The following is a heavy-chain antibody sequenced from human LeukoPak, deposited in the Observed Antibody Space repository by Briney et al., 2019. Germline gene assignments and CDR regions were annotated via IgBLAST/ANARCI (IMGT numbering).Heavy chain of an antibody. V-gene: IGHV3-48*03. CDR3: ARVDSGYDSVDY. J-gene: IGHJ4*02. Sequence: GGSLRLSCAASGFTFSSYEMNWVRQAPGKGLEWVSYISSSGSTIYYADSVKGRFTISRDNAKNSLYLQMNSLRAEDTAVYYCARVDSGYDSVDYWGQGTLVTVSS. CDR1: GFTFSSYE. D-gene: IGHD5-12*01. CDR2: ISSSGSTI.